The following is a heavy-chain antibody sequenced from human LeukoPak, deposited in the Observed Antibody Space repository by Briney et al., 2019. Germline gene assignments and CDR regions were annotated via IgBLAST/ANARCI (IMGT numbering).Heavy chain of an antibody. CDR2: IYYSGST. J-gene: IGHJ4*02. V-gene: IGHV4-39*01. D-gene: IGHD3-22*01. CDR1: GGSISSSSYY. Sequence: SETLSLTCTVSGGSISSSSYYWGWIRQPPGKGLEWIGSIYYSGSTYYNPSLKSRVTISVDTSKNQFSLKLSSVTAADTAVYYCARGSGYYYVDFDYWGQGTLVTVSS. CDR3: ARGSGYYYVDFDY.